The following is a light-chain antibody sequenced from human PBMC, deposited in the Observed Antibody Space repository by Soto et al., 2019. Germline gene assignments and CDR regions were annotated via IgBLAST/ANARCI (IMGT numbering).Light chain of an antibody. Sequence: DVVMTQSPLSLPVTPGQPASISCRSSQDLVHNDGNSYLVWFQQRPGQSPRRLIYQVTKRDAGVPDRFSGSRSGTDFTLKINKVEAEDVGVYYCMQGTHSPHTFGQGTKLEIQ. CDR3: MQGTHSPHT. CDR2: QVT. J-gene: IGKJ2*01. V-gene: IGKV2-30*02. CDR1: QDLVHNDGNSY.